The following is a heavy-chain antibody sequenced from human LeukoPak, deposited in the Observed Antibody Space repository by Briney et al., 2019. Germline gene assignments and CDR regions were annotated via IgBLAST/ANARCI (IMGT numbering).Heavy chain of an antibody. D-gene: IGHD3-22*01. Sequence: GASVKVSCKASGGTFSSYAISWVRQAPGQGLEWMGGIIPIFGTANYAQKFQGRVTITTDESTSTPYMELSSLRSEDTAVYYCARELRSGYYDHYYYYMDVWGKGTTVTVSS. V-gene: IGHV1-69*05. CDR1: GGTFSSYA. J-gene: IGHJ6*03. CDR3: ARELRSGYYDHYYYYMDV. CDR2: IIPIFGTA.